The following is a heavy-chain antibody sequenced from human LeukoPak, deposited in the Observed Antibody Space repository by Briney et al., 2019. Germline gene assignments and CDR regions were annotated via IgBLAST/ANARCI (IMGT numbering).Heavy chain of an antibody. CDR1: GYTFTSYY. V-gene: IGHV1-46*01. CDR2: INPSGGST. Sequence: ASVKVSCKASGYTFTSYYMHWVRQAPGQGLEWMGIINPSGGSTSYAQKFQGRVTMTRDTSTSTVYMELSSLRSEDTAVYYCARGPPHYDFWSGYQRDAFDIWGQGTMVTVSS. J-gene: IGHJ3*02. CDR3: ARGPPHYDFWSGYQRDAFDI. D-gene: IGHD3-3*01.